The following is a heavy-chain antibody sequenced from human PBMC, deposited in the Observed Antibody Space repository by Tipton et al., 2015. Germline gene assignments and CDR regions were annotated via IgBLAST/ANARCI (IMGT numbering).Heavy chain of an antibody. CDR1: GYSISRDYF. V-gene: IGHV4-38-2*02. Sequence: TLSLTCTVSGYSISRDYFWGWIRQPPGKGLEWIGSISHSGNTYYNPSLKSRVTMSRDTSKNQFSLKLTSVTAADTAVYYCACQDYDSLTRDYQTVDYWGQGPLVTVSS. CDR2: ISHSGNT. CDR3: ACQDYDSLTRDYQTVDY. J-gene: IGHJ4*02. D-gene: IGHD3-9*01.